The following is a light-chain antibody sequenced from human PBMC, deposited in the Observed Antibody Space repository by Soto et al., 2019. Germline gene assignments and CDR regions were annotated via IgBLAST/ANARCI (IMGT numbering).Light chain of an antibody. V-gene: IGKV3-11*01. CDR3: QQRSSSPIT. CDR1: QSVSNF. J-gene: IGKJ3*01. CDR2: DAS. Sequence: EIVLTQSPATLSLSPGERATLSCRASQSVSNFLAWYQQIPGQAPSLLIYDASNRATGIPARFSGSASGTDFTLTISSLDPEDFAIYYCQQRSSSPITFGHGTKVDIK.